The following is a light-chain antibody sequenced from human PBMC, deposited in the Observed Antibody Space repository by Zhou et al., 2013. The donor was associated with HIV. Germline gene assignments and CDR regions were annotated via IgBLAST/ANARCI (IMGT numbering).Light chain of an antibody. Sequence: EIVLTQSPGTLSLSPGERASLSCWASQSVYSSSLAWYQQKPGQPPRLLIYGASTRATGIPARFSGSGSGTEFTLTISSLQSEDFAVYYCQQYDNWPSFGQGTKLQIK. V-gene: IGKV3D-15*01. CDR2: GAS. CDR1: QSVYSSS. J-gene: IGKJ2*01. CDR3: QQYDNWPS.